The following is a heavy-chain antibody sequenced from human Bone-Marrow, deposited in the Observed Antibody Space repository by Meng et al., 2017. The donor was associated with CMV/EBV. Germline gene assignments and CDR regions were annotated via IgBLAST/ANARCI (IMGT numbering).Heavy chain of an antibody. CDR2: ISSSGSTI. Sequence: LSLTCAASGFTFSSYEMNWVRQAPGKGLEWVSYISSSGSTIYYADSVKGRFTISRDNSNNTLYLQMNSLRPEDTAVYYCAKPYSSSWYGWSDWFDPWGQGTLVTVSS. CDR3: AKPYSSSWYGWSDWFDP. J-gene: IGHJ5*02. D-gene: IGHD6-13*01. V-gene: IGHV3-48*03. CDR1: GFTFSSYE.